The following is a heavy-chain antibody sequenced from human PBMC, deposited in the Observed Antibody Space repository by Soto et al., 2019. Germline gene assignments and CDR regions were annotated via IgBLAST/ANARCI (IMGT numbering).Heavy chain of an antibody. V-gene: IGHV4-4*02. J-gene: IGHJ6*02. D-gene: IGHD3-10*01. Sequence: SDTLSRTCAASGGSISSSNWWSWVRQPPGKGLEWIGEIYHSGSTNYNASLRSRVTISVDKSKNQFSLRLSSVTAADTALYYCARDRGEKGRSAYYYDYGMDVWGQGTTVT. CDR1: GGSISSSNW. CDR3: ARDRGEKGRSAYYYDYGMDV. CDR2: IYHSGST.